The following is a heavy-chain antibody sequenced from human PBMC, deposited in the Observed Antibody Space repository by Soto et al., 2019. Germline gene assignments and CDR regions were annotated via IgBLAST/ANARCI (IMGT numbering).Heavy chain of an antibody. J-gene: IGHJ4*02. CDR3: ARNTRPWRFDY. V-gene: IGHV4-4*07. CDR1: GDSISPYY. D-gene: IGHD1-1*01. Sequence: SETLSLTCTVSGDSISPYYWTWIRQPAGKGLEWIGRIYSSGSTDYNPSLKSRVTISVXXXXXXFXLXLSXXTAADTAVYYCARNTRPWRFDYWGRGTLVTVSS. CDR2: IYSSGST.